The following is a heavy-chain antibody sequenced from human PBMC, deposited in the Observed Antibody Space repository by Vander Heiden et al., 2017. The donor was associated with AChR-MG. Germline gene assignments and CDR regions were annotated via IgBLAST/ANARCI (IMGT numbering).Heavy chain of an antibody. J-gene: IGHJ4*02. V-gene: IGHV1-2*02. Sequence: QVQLVQSGAEVKKPGASVKVSFMASGYTFTGYQMRWVQQAPGQGLEWRGWINPTSGGTNYAQKFQGRVTMTRDTSISTAYMELSRLRSDDTAVYYCAREGITMVRGVIMSYWGQGTLVTVSS. CDR1: GYTFTGYQ. CDR3: AREGITMVRGVIMSY. CDR2: INPTSGGT. D-gene: IGHD3-10*01.